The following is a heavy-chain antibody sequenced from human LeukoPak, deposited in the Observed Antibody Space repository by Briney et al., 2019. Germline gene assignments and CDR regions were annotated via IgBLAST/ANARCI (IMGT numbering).Heavy chain of an antibody. D-gene: IGHD2-15*01. V-gene: IGHV1-2*02. CDR3: ARLGYCSGGSCYIYAFDI. Sequence: ASVKVSCKASGYTFTGYYMHWVQQAPGQGLEWMGWINPNSGGTNYAQKFQGRVTMTRDTSISTAYMELSRLRSDDTAVYYCARLGYCSGGSCYIYAFDIWGQGTMVTVSS. J-gene: IGHJ3*02. CDR2: INPNSGGT. CDR1: GYTFTGYY.